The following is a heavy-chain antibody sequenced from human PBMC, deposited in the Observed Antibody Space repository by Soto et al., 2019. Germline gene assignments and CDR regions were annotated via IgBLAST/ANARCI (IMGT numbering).Heavy chain of an antibody. V-gene: IGHV3-21*01. CDR1: GFTFSSYS. D-gene: IGHD2-2*01. CDR3: ARERCSRTSCYNWFYA. CDR2: ISSSSSYI. J-gene: IGHJ5*01. Sequence: EVQLVESGGGLVKPGGSLRLSCAASGFTFSSYSMNWVRQAPGKGLEWVSYISSSSSYIYYADSVKGRFTISRDNAKNALYLQMNSLRAEDTAVYYCARERCSRTSCYNWFYAGGHGTLVTVSS.